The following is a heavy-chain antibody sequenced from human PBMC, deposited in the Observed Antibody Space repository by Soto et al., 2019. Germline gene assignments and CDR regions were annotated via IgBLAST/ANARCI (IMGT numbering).Heavy chain of an antibody. J-gene: IGHJ6*03. CDR1: GGSISSSSYN. D-gene: IGHD3-10*01. V-gene: IGHV4-39*01. CDR2: LYYSGST. CDR3: ARCPYYYGSGSSYSYYYYYYMDV. Sequence: SETLSLTCTVSGGSISSSSYNWGWIRQPPGKGLEWIGSLYYSGSTSNNPSLKSRVTISVDTSKNQVSLKLSSVTAADTAVYYCARCPYYYGSGSSYSYYYYYYMDVWGKGTTVTVSS.